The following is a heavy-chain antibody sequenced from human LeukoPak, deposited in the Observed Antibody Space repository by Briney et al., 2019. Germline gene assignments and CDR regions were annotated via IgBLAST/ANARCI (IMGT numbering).Heavy chain of an antibody. J-gene: IGHJ4*02. CDR2: ISGSGGST. V-gene: IGHV3-23*01. CDR1: GFTFSSYA. CDR3: AKSNYDSSGYYVDY. Sequence: GGSLRLSCAASGFTFSSYAMSWVRQAPGKGLEWVSAISGSGGSTHYADSVKGRFTISRDNSKNTLYLQMNSLRAEDTAVYYCAKSNYDSSGYYVDYWGQGTLVTVSS. D-gene: IGHD3-22*01.